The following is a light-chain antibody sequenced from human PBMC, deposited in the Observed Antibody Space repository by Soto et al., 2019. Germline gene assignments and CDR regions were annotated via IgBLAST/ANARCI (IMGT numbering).Light chain of an antibody. CDR3: QQSYSLTRT. J-gene: IGKJ1*01. CDR1: QNIIDY. CDR2: RAS. Sequence: DIQVTQSPSSLSASVGDKVTITCRASQNIIDYLNWYQQRPGTPPKLLIYRASNLQSEVPSRFSGSGSGTDFILTISSLQHEDFATYYCQQSYSLTRTFGQGTRV. V-gene: IGKV1-39*01.